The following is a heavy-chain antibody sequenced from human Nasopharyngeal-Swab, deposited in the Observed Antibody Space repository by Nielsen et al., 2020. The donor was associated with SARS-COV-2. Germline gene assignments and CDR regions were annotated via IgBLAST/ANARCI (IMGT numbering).Heavy chain of an antibody. V-gene: IGHV3-30*03. J-gene: IGHJ6*03. D-gene: IGHD2-2*01. Sequence: GESLKISCAASGFTFSSYGMHWVRQAPGKGLEWVAVISYDGSNKYYADSVKGRFTISRDNSKNTLYLQMNSLRAEDTAVYYCARRPAAHYMDVWGKGTTVTVSS. CDR1: GFTFSSYG. CDR2: ISYDGSNK. CDR3: ARRPAAHYMDV.